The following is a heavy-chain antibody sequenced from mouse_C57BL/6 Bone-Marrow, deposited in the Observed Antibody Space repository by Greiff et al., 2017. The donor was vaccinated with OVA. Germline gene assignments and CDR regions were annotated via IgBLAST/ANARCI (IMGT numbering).Heavy chain of an antibody. Sequence: EVKLVESGGGLVQPGGSLKLSCAASGFTFSDYYMYWVRQTPEKRLEWVAYISNGGGSTYYPDTVKGRFTISSDNAKNTLYLQMSRLKSEDTAMYYCARHGLRYCYAMDYWGQGTSVTVSS. CDR3: ARHGLRYCYAMDY. V-gene: IGHV5-12*01. J-gene: IGHJ4*01. CDR2: ISNGGGST. D-gene: IGHD1-1*01. CDR1: GFTFSDYY.